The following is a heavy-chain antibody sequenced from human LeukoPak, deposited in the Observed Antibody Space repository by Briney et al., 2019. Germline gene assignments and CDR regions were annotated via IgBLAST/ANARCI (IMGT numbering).Heavy chain of an antibody. CDR2: IYYSGST. CDR1: GGSITNYY. V-gene: IGHV4-59*08. CDR3: ARTYYYDSSGYYPFDY. Sequence: SETLSLTCTVSGGSITNYYWSWIRQPPGKGLEWIGYIYYSGSTNYNPSLKSRVTISVDTSKNQFSLKLSSVTAADTAVYYCARTYYYDSSGYYPFDYWGQGTLVTVSS. J-gene: IGHJ4*02. D-gene: IGHD3-22*01.